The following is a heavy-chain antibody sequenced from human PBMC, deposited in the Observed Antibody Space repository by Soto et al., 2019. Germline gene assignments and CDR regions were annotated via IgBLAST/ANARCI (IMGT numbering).Heavy chain of an antibody. J-gene: IGHJ6*02. CDR3: ARHSPPFFYGSGPWDV. Sequence: PSETLCLTCIVSGGSISNSYWSWILQSPGKGLEWIGYIYSSGSTNYNPSLKSRVTISVDTSKNQFSLKLSSLSAADTAVYYCARHSPPFFYGSGPWDVWGQGTTVTVSS. CDR2: IYSSGST. V-gene: IGHV4-59*08. CDR1: GGSISNSY. D-gene: IGHD3-10*01.